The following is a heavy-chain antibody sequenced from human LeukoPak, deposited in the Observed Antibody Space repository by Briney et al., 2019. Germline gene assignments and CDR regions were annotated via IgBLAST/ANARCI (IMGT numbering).Heavy chain of an antibody. Sequence: GGSLGLSCAASGFTFSSYTMNWVRQAPGKGLQWVSTVSASSDIHYSDSVKGRFTISRDNARNSLYLQMNSLRDEDTAVYYCARDALHTAHFDYGGQGTLVTVSS. J-gene: IGHJ4*02. D-gene: IGHD5-18*01. CDR2: VSASSDI. CDR1: GFTFSSYT. CDR3: ARDALHTAHFDY. V-gene: IGHV3-48*02.